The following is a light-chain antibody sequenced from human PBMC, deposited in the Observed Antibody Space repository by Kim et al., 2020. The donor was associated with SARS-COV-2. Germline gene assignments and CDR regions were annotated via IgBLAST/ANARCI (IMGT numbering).Light chain of an antibody. CDR3: QSYDSSNPYWV. CDR2: EDN. CDR1: SGSIASNY. J-gene: IGLJ3*02. Sequence: VTIACTRSSGSIASNYVQWYQQRPGSSPTTVIYEDNQRPSGVPDRFSGSIDSSSNSASLTISGLKTEDEADYYCQSYDSSNPYWVFGGGTKLTVL. V-gene: IGLV6-57*01.